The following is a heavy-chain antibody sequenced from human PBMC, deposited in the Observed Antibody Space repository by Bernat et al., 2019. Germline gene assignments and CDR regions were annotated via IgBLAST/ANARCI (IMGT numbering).Heavy chain of an antibody. D-gene: IGHD3-22*01. V-gene: IGHV1-3*05. CDR2: INAGNGNT. J-gene: IGHJ4*02. Sequence: QVQLVQSGAEEKKPGASVKVSCKASGYTFTSYAMHWVRQAPGQRLEWMGWINAGNGNTKYSQKFQGRVTITRDTSASTAYMELSSLSSEDTAVYYCARAPENGGYYYVGGFDYWGQGTLVTVSS. CDR1: GYTFTSYA. CDR3: ARAPENGGYYYVGGFDY.